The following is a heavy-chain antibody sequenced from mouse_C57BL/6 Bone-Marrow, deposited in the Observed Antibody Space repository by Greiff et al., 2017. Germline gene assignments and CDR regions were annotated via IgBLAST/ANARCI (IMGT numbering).Heavy chain of an antibody. CDR2: INPSSGYT. Sequence: VQLQQPGAELVKPGASVKMSCKASGYTFTSYSMHWVKQRPGQGLEWIGYINPSSGYTKYNKKFKDKATLTADKSSSTAYMQLSSLTSEASAVYYCAKCYSSGYWYFDVWGTGTTVTVSS. J-gene: IGHJ1*03. D-gene: IGHD1-1*01. CDR3: AKCYSSGYWYFDV. V-gene: IGHV1-4*01. CDR1: GYTFTSYS.